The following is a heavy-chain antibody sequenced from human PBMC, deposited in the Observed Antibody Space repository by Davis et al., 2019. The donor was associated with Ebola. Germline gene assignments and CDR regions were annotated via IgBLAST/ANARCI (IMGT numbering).Heavy chain of an antibody. CDR3: AREAGGGAFDI. J-gene: IGHJ3*02. V-gene: IGHV4-59*02. Sequence: MPSETLSLTCNVSGGSVGSDYWSWIRQSPGKELEWIAFISNGGRTIYNPSLRGRVTISINTSKNQFSLKLSSVTAADTAVYYCAREAGGGAFDIWGQGTMITVSS. D-gene: IGHD3-16*01. CDR1: GGSVGSDY. CDR2: ISNGGRT.